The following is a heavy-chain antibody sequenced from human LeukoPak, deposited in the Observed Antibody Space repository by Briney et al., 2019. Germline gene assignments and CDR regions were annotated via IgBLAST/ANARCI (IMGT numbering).Heavy chain of an antibody. V-gene: IGHV3-15*01. CDR1: GFTFSDAW. CDR2: IKSKTDGGTT. CDR3: TTVLLYVGDSGPTTGPFDY. J-gene: IGHJ4*02. Sequence: TGGSLRLSCAVSGFTFSDAWMTWVRQAPGKGLEWVGRIKSKTDGGTTDYAAPVKGRFAISRDDSKNTLYLQMNSLKTEDTAVYFCTTVLLYVGDSGPTTGPFDYWGRGTLVTVSS. D-gene: IGHD4-17*01.